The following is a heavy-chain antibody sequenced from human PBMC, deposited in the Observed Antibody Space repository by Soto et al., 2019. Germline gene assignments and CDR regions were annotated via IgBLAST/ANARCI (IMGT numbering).Heavy chain of an antibody. CDR1: GYTFTYRY. J-gene: IGHJ6*02. CDR3: ATPGAYGGPSYGMDV. D-gene: IGHD3-10*01. Sequence: QMPLVQSGAEVKKTGSSVKVSCTASGYTFTYRYLHWVRQAPGQALEWMGWITGLNGDTNFAQKFQGRATITRDRSMTTASMELSSLTSDDTGIYYCATPGAYGGPSYGMDVWGQGTSVTVSS. CDR2: ITGLNGDT. V-gene: IGHV1-45*02.